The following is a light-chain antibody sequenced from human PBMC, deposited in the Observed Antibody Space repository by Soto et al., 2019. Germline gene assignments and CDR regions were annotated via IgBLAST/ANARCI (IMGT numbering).Light chain of an antibody. CDR2: GAS. CDR1: QSVSSD. V-gene: IGKV3-15*01. Sequence: EVVMTQSPATLSLSPGERATLSCRASQSVSSDLAWYQQKTGQATRLLIYGASTRATDIPARFSGGGSGTEFTLTISSLQSEDFAIYYCQQYNDWPPITFGPGTRVDFK. J-gene: IGKJ3*01. CDR3: QQYNDWPPIT.